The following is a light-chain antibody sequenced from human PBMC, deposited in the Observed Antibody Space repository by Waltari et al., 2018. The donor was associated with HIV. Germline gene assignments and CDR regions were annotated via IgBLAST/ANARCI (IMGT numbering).Light chain of an antibody. J-gene: IGKJ5*01. CDR3: QQSYNSPIT. CDR1: QGISRY. CDR2: AAF. V-gene: IGKV1-39*01. Sequence: DIEMTQSSSSLSASVGDRVTITCRASQGISRYLTWYQQRPGKAPKLLIFAAFDLQSGVPSRFSGSGSGTDFTLTISRLQPEEFATYYCQQSYNSPITFGQGTRLDIK.